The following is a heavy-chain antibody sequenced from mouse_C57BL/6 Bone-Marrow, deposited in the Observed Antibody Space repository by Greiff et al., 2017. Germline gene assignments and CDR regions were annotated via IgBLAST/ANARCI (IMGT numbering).Heavy chain of an antibody. V-gene: IGHV1-81*01. CDR1: GYTFTSYG. CDR2: IYPRSGNT. J-gene: IGHJ3*01. Sequence: QVQLQQSGAELARPGASVKLSCKASGYTFTSYGISWVKQRTGQGLEWIGEIYPRSGNTYYNEKFKGKATLTADKSSSTAYMGLRSRTSEDAAVYFCARRPYYYGSSYWFAYWGEGTLVTVSA. CDR3: ARRPYYYGSSYWFAY. D-gene: IGHD1-1*01.